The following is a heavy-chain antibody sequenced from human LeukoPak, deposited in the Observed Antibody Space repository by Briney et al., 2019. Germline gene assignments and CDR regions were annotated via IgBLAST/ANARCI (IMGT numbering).Heavy chain of an antibody. Sequence: SETLSLTCSVSDGSTTGYYWSWIRQPPGKGLEWIAYVYYTGRTLYNPSLESRVTISVDTSKTQFSLTVTSVTAADTAVYYCARHTDYYDSSGYYVFDYWGQGTLVTVSS. CDR1: DGSTTGYY. D-gene: IGHD3-22*01. CDR2: VYYTGRT. J-gene: IGHJ4*02. V-gene: IGHV4-59*08. CDR3: ARHTDYYDSSGYYVFDY.